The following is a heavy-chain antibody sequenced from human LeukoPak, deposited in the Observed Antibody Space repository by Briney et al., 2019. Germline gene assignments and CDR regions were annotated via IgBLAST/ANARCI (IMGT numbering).Heavy chain of an antibody. J-gene: IGHJ4*02. CDR2: IYYSGGT. CDR3: ARSGHSYGTYYFDY. CDR1: SDSLSSYY. D-gene: IGHD5-18*01. Sequence: SETLSLTCTVSSDSLSSYYWNWIRQVPGRGLEWIGYIYYSGGTYYNPSLKGRVTISVDSAMNQFSLKLSSVTAADMAVYYCARSGHSYGTYYFDYWGPRSLVIVSS. V-gene: IGHV4-59*01.